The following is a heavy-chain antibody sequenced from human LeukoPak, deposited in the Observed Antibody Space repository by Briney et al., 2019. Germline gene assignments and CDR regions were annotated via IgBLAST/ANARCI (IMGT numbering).Heavy chain of an antibody. J-gene: IGHJ6*04. CDR2: ISSTSSSYI. V-gene: IGHV3-21*01. CDR1: GFTFLTYS. D-gene: IGHD3-10*02. CDR3: AEFGITMIGGV. Sequence: GGSLRLSCAASGFTFLTYSMNWVRQAPGKGLEWVSSISSTSSSYICYADSVKGRFTISRDNAKNSLYLQMNSLRAEDTAVYYCAEFGITMIGGVWGKGTTVTISS.